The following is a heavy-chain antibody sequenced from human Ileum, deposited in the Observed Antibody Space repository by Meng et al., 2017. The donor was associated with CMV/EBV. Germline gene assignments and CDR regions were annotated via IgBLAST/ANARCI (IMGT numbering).Heavy chain of an antibody. V-gene: IGHV3-7*01. CDR3: AAVSWAELPFD. CDR2: IKQDGSEK. J-gene: IGHJ4*02. CDR1: GISFNGYW. Sequence: GGPLRLSCAASGISFNGYWMSWVRQPPGRGLEWVDNIKQDGSEKYYVDSVKGRFTISRDNAKNSLYLQMNSLRAEDTAVYYCAAVSWAELPFDWGQGTLVTVSS. D-gene: IGHD1-26*01.